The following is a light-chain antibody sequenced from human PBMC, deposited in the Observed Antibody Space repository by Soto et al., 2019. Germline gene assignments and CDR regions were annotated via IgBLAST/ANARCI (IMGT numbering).Light chain of an antibody. V-gene: IGLV1-47*01. Sequence: QSVLTQPPSASGTPGQRVTISCSESSSNIGSNYVYWYQQLPGTAPKLLIYRNNQRPSGVPDRFSGSKSGTSASLAISGLRSEDEADYYCAAWDDSLSAYWVFGGGTKVTVL. J-gene: IGLJ3*02. CDR2: RNN. CDR3: AAWDDSLSAYWV. CDR1: SSNIGSNY.